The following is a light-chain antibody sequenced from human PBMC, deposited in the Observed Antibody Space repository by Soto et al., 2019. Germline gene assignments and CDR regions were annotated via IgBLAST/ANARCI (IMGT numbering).Light chain of an antibody. J-gene: IGLJ2*01. Sequence: QSVLTQPASVSGSPGQSITISCTGANSDVGTYNPVSWYQQHPGKAPKLVIYEVTKRPSGVSNRFSGSKSGNTASLTISGLQPEDEADYYCSSYASSRVFGGGTKLTVL. V-gene: IGLV2-23*02. CDR3: SSYASSRV. CDR2: EVT. CDR1: NSDVGTYNP.